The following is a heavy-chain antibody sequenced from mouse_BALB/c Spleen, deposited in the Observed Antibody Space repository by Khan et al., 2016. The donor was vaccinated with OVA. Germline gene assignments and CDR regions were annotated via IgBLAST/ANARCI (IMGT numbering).Heavy chain of an antibody. CDR2: IWGDGST. Sequence: VQLQESGPGLVAPSQSLSITCTVSGFSLNSYGVNWVRQPPGKGLEWLGVIWGDGSTNYHSALKSRLIISKDDSKSQVFLKLNSLQTDDTATYHCAKFTPDYYSMDYWGQGTSVTVSS. J-gene: IGHJ4*01. CDR1: GFSLNSYG. V-gene: IGHV2-3*01. CDR3: AKFTPDYYSMDY. D-gene: IGHD1-1*01.